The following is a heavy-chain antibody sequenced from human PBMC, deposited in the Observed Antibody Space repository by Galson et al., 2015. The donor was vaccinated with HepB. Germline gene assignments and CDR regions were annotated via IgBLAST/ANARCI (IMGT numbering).Heavy chain of an antibody. CDR1: GYTFTSYY. CDR3: ARSRHYYDSSGYCGY. CDR2: INPSGGST. V-gene: IGHV1-46*01. J-gene: IGHJ4*02. Sequence: SVKVSCKASGYTFTSYYMHWVRQAPGQGLEWMGIINPSGGSTSYAQKLQDRVTMTRDTSTSTVYMELSSLRSEDTAVYYCARSRHYYDSSGYCGYWGQGTLVTVSS. D-gene: IGHD3-22*01.